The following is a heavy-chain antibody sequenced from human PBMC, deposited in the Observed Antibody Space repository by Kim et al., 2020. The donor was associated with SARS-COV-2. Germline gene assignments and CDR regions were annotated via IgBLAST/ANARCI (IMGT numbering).Heavy chain of an antibody. D-gene: IGHD6-13*01. Sequence: ADSAKGRFAIPRDNAKNTLYLQLKSLGAGDTAVYYCVREGYSSSRFWGFDSWGQGTLVTVSS. V-gene: IGHV3-74*01. J-gene: IGHJ4*02. CDR3: VREGYSSSRFWGFDS.